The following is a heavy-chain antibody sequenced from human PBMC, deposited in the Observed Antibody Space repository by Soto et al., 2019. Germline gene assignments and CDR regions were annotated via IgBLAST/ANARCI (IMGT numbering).Heavy chain of an antibody. CDR2: NNPNSGGT. D-gene: IGHD2-15*01. Sequence: ASVKVSCKASGYTFTGYYMHWVRQAPGQGLEWMGWNNPNSGGTNYAQKFQGRVTMTRDTPISTAYMELSRLRSDDTAVYYCASAVVVVAATGSYYYYGMDVWGQGTTVNVSS. V-gene: IGHV1-2*02. J-gene: IGHJ6*02. CDR3: ASAVVVVAATGSYYYYGMDV. CDR1: GYTFTGYY.